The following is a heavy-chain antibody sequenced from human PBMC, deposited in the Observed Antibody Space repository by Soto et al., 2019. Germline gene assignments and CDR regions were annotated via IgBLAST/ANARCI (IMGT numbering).Heavy chain of an antibody. CDR1: GYTFTSYA. Sequence: ASVKVSCKTSGYTFTSYAMHWVRQAPGQSLEWMGWIHAGNGDTKYSQNFQGRVTIIRDTSASTAYMELSGLRSEDTAVYYCAKGTGSSSWYNYEHCGQGTLVTVSS. CDR2: IHAGNGDT. CDR3: AKGTGSSSWYNYEH. J-gene: IGHJ4*02. V-gene: IGHV1-3*01. D-gene: IGHD2-2*02.